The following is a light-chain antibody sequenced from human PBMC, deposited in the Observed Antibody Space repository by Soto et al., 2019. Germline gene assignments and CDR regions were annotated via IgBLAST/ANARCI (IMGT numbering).Light chain of an antibody. V-gene: IGLV2-14*03. CDR2: DVS. J-gene: IGLJ1*01. Sequence: QSVLTQPASVSGSPGQSITISCTGTSSDVGVYNYVSWYQQHPGKAPKLMIYDVSDRPSGISARFSGSKSGNTASLTISGLQAEDEAEYYCASYTTSATYVFGTGTKLTVL. CDR3: ASYTTSATYV. CDR1: SSDVGVYNY.